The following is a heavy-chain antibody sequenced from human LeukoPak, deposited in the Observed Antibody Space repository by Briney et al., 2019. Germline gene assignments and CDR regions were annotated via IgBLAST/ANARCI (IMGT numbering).Heavy chain of an antibody. V-gene: IGHV3-23*01. CDR3: AKDTWLYCSSTSCYPDY. D-gene: IGHD2-2*01. CDR1: GFTFSSYA. Sequence: GGSLRLSCAASGFTFSSYAMSWVRQAPGKGLEWVSAISGSGGSTYYADSVRGRFTISRDNSKNTLYLQMNSLRAEDTAVYYCAKDTWLYCSSTSCYPDYWGQGTLVTASS. J-gene: IGHJ4*02. CDR2: ISGSGGST.